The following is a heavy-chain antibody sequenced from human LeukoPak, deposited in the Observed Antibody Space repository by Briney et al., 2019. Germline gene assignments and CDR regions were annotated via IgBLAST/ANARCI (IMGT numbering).Heavy chain of an antibody. CDR2: IYYSGST. J-gene: IGHJ5*02. D-gene: IGHD3-16*02. V-gene: IGHV4-59*08. Sequence: PSETLSLTCTVSGGSISSYYWSWIRQPPGKGLEWIGYIYYSGSTNYNPSLKSRVTISVDTSKNQFSLKLSSVTAADTAVYYCARHDYVWGSYRLNWFDPWGQGTLVTVSS. CDR1: GGSISSYY. CDR3: ARHDYVWGSYRLNWFDP.